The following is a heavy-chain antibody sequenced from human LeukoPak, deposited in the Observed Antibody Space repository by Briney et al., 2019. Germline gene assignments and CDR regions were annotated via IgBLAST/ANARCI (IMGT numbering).Heavy chain of an antibody. CDR1: GGSFSGYY. V-gene: IGHV4-34*01. J-gene: IGHJ5*02. Sequence: SETLSLTCAVYGGSFSGYYWSWIRQPPGKGLEWTGEINHSGSTNYNPSLKSRVTISVDTSKNQFSLKLSSVTAADTAVYYCARAPGYSSSSGGLDPWGQGTLVTVSS. D-gene: IGHD6-6*01. CDR3: ARAPGYSSSSGGLDP. CDR2: INHSGST.